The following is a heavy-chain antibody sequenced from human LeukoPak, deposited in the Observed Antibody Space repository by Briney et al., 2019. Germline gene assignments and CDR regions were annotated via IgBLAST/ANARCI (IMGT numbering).Heavy chain of an antibody. CDR2: IYYSGST. D-gene: IGHD3-3*01. Sequence: PSETLSLTCTVSGGSISSGGYYWSWIRQHPGKGLEWIGSIYYSGSTYYNPSLKSRVTISVDTSKNQFSLKLSSVTAADTAVYYCASDREFRLLRFLETGAFDIWGQGTMVTVSS. CDR3: ASDREFRLLRFLETGAFDI. J-gene: IGHJ3*02. CDR1: GGSISSGGYY. V-gene: IGHV4-39*01.